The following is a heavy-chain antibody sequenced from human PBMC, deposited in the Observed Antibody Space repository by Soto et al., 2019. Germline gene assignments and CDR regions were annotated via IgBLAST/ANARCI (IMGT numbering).Heavy chain of an antibody. V-gene: IGHV4-34*01. CDR1: GGSFRNYY. CDR3: ARVPSPFDFYYAMDV. CDR2: VNHSGEA. Sequence: SETLSLTCGVYGGSFRNYYWIWVRQPPGKGLEWIGEVNHSGEAAYNPSLQSRLTISLDTSTNQFSLKMTSVTAADTAVYFCARVPSPFDFYYAMDVWGQGTTVTVSS. D-gene: IGHD3-16*01. J-gene: IGHJ6*02.